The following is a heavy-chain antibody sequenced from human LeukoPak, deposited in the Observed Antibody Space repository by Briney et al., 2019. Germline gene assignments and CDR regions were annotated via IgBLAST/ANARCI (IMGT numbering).Heavy chain of an antibody. Sequence: VASVKVSCKASGYTFTSYYIFWVRQAPGQGLEWMGWINPNSGGTNYAQKFQGRVTMTRDTSISTAYMELSRLRSDDTAVYYCARDYRGRLLWFGELSYFDYWGQGTLVTVSS. V-gene: IGHV1-2*02. CDR1: GYTFTSYY. CDR2: INPNSGGT. CDR3: ARDYRGRLLWFGELSYFDY. D-gene: IGHD3-10*01. J-gene: IGHJ4*02.